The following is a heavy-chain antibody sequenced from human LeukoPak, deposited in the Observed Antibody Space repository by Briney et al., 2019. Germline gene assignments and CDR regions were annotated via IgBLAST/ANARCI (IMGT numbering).Heavy chain of an antibody. J-gene: IGHJ3*02. CDR1: GGSISSYY. CDR3: AREALPYYYDSSGHDAFDI. V-gene: IGHV4-59*01. Sequence: SETLSLTCTAPGGSISSYYGSWIRQPPGKGLEWIGSIYYSGSTNYHPSLKSRVTISVETSKNQFSLKLSSVTAADTAVYYCAREALPYYYDSSGHDAFDIWGQGTMVTVSS. D-gene: IGHD3-22*01. CDR2: IYYSGST.